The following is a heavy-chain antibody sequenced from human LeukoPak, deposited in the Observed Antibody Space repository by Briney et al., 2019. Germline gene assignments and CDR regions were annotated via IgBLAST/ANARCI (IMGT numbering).Heavy chain of an antibody. CDR3: ARGGGTMVRGVIIPASFDY. V-gene: IGHV5-51*01. CDR2: THPGDSDT. D-gene: IGHD3-10*01. Sequence: GESLKISCKGSGYSFTGYWIGWVRQMPGKGLEWMGITHPGDSDTRYSPSFQGQVTISADKSISTAYLQWSSLKASDTAMYYCARGGGTMVRGVIIPASFDYWGQGTLVTVSS. CDR1: GYSFTGYW. J-gene: IGHJ4*02.